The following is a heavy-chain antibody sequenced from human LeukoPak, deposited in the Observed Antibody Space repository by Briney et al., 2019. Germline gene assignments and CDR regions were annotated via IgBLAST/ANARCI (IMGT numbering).Heavy chain of an antibody. J-gene: IGHJ6*04. CDR2: IYTSGST. CDR3: AREGGGYCSSTSCYTPDV. Sequence: SETLSLTCTVSGGSISSYYWSWIRQPAGRGLEWIGRIYTSGSTNYNPSLKSRVTMSVETSKNQFSLKLSSVAAADTAVYYCAREGGGYCSSTSCYTPDVWGKGTTVTVSS. V-gene: IGHV4-4*07. CDR1: GGSISSYY. D-gene: IGHD2-2*02.